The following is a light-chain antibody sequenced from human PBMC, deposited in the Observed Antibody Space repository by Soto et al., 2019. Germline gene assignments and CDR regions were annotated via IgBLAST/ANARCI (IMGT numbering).Light chain of an antibody. CDR3: HQFARTPRT. V-gene: IGKV3-20*01. CDR1: QSVDRNY. CDR2: GAS. J-gene: IGKJ1*01. Sequence: EIVLTQSPGTLSLSPGESATLSCRASQSVDRNYLAWYQQRPGQAPRLLIYGASSRATGIPPRFSGSGSGTEFVLTISGLEAEDSAVYYCHQFARTPRTFGQGTKVDTK.